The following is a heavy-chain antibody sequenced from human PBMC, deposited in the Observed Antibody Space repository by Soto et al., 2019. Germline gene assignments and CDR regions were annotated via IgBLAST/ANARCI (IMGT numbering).Heavy chain of an antibody. CDR2: IYASGHS. V-gene: IGHV4-4*07. D-gene: IGHD6-6*01. CDR3: ARSPSTSTIGTFDI. CDR1: GGAISAFY. Sequence: QVQLQESGPGLVKPSETLSLTCTVSGGAISAFYWNWIRQSAGKGLEWMGRIYASGHSNYNPSLESRVSMSVDTSKHQFSLKLNSVTAADTAVYYCARSPSTSTIGTFDIWGQGTMVTVSS. J-gene: IGHJ3*02.